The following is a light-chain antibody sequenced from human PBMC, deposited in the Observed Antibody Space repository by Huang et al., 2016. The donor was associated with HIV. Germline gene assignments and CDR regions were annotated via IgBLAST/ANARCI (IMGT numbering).Light chain of an antibody. Sequence: EIVMTQSPATLSVSPGERATLYCRASQRCSGNLAWYQQKPGQAPRRLIYGASTRATGVPDRFSGSGSGTEFTLTIISLQSEDFALYYCQQYNNWPRGTFGQGTRVEVK. V-gene: IGKV3-15*01. CDR2: GAS. CDR3: QQYNNWPRGT. J-gene: IGKJ1*01. CDR1: QRCSGN.